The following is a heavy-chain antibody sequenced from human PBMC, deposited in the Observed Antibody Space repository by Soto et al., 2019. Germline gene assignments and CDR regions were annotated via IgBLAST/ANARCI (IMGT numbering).Heavy chain of an antibody. J-gene: IGHJ4*02. D-gene: IGHD6-13*01. V-gene: IGHV3-30-3*01. CDR2: ISYDGSNK. Sequence: GGSLRLSCAASGFTFSSNSMSWVRQTPGKGLEWVAVISYDGSNKYYADSVKGRFTISRDNSKNTLYLQMNSLRAEDTAVYYCARDPSATLAAAGPNDYWGQGTLVTVSS. CDR3: ARDPSATLAAAGPNDY. CDR1: GFTFSSNS.